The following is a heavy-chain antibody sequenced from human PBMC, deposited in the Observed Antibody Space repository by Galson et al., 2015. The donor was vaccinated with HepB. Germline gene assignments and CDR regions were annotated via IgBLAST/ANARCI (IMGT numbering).Heavy chain of an antibody. J-gene: IGHJ3*02. V-gene: IGHV3-21*01. D-gene: IGHD5-24*01. CDR3: ARVGGGYNDAFDI. Sequence: SLRLSCAASGFTFNSYAMSWVRQAPGKGLEWVSSISSSSSYIYYADSVKGRFTISRDNAKNSLYLQMNSLRAEDTAVYYCARVGGGYNDAFDIWGQGTKVTVSS. CDR1: GFTFNSYA. CDR2: ISSSSSYI.